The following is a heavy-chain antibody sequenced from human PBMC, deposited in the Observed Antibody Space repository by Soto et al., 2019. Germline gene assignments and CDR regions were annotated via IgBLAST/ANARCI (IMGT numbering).Heavy chain of an antibody. J-gene: IGHJ6*02. Sequence: GGSLRLSCAASGFTFSSYAMSWVRQAPGKGLEWASAISGSGGSTYYADSVKGRFTISRDNSKNTLYLQMNSLRAEDTAVYYCAKDLIATLGYYYYGMDVWGQGTTVTVSS. CDR1: GFTFSSYA. CDR2: ISGSGGST. V-gene: IGHV3-23*01. CDR3: AKDLIATLGYYYYGMDV. D-gene: IGHD2-21*01.